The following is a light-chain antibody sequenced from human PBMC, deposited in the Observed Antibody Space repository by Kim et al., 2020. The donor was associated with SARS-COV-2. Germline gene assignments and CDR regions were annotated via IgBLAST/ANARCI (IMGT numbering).Light chain of an antibody. CDR3: NSRDSTGNHFV. Sequence: SELTQDPAVSVALGQTVSITCQGASLRIYFASWYQQKPGQAPVLVIFGQNNRPSGIPDRFSGSYSGNTASLTITAAQAEDEADYYCNSRDSTGNHFVFG. CDR1: SLRIYF. CDR2: GQN. J-gene: IGLJ1*01. V-gene: IGLV3-19*01.